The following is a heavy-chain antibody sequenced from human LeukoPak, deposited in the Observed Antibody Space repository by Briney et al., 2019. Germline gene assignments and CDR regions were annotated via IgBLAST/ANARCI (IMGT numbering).Heavy chain of an antibody. Sequence: PGGSLRLSCAASGFTFSSYAMHWVRQAPGKGLEWVGRIKSKTDGGTTDYAAPVKGRFTISRDDSKDTLYLQMNSLKTEDTAVYYCTTDERRDFDYWGQGTLVTVSS. V-gene: IGHV3-15*01. CDR3: TTDERRDFDY. J-gene: IGHJ4*02. CDR1: GFTFSSYA. CDR2: IKSKTDGGTT. D-gene: IGHD1-1*01.